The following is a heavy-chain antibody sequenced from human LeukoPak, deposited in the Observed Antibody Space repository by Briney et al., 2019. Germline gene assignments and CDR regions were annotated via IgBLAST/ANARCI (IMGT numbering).Heavy chain of an antibody. J-gene: IGHJ5*02. CDR3: AREERTRNWFDP. Sequence: ASVKVSCKASGYTFTSYGISWVRQVPGQGLEWMGWISAYNGNTNYAQKLQGRVTMTTDTSTSTAYMELRSLRSDDTAVYYCAREERTRNWFDPWGQGTLVTVSS. CDR2: ISAYNGNT. CDR1: GYTFTSYG. V-gene: IGHV1-18*01.